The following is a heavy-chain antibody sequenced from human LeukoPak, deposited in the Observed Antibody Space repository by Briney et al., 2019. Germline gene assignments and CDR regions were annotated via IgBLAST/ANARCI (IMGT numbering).Heavy chain of an antibody. CDR3: ARVPVVAGAFDI. Sequence: ASVKVSCKASGGTFSSYAISWVRQAPGQGLEWMGRIIPILGIANYAQKFQGRATITADKSTSTAYMELSSLRSEDTAVYYCARVPVVAGAFDIWGQGTMVTVSS. D-gene: IGHD2-2*01. V-gene: IGHV1-69*04. J-gene: IGHJ3*02. CDR1: GGTFSSYA. CDR2: IIPILGIA.